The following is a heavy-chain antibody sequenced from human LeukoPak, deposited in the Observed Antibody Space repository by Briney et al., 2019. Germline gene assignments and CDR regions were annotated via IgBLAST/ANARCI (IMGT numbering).Heavy chain of an antibody. J-gene: IGHJ6*03. CDR1: GGSLSSYY. V-gene: IGHV4-59*01. D-gene: IGHD3-10*01. CDR3: ASKGYGSGSSAPSLYYYYMDV. CDR2: IYYSGST. Sequence: SETLSLTCTVSGGSLSSYYWSWIRQPPGRGLEWIGYIYYSGSTNYNPSLKSRVTISVDTSKNQFSLKLSSVTAADTAVYYCASKGYGSGSSAPSLYYYYMDVWGKGTTVTVSS.